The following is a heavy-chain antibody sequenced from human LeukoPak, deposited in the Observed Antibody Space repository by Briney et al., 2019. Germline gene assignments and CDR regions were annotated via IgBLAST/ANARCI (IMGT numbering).Heavy chain of an antibody. CDR2: MNPNSGNT. Sequence: ASVKVSCKASGYTFTGYYMHWVRQAPGQGLEWMGWMNPNSGNTGYAQKFQGRVTMTRNTSISTAYMEMSRLRYEDTAVYYCARAGGYCGRISCPYYFDYWGQGSLVAVSS. D-gene: IGHD2-15*01. CDR1: GYTFTGYY. J-gene: IGHJ4*02. CDR3: ARAGGYCGRISCPYYFDY. V-gene: IGHV1-8*02.